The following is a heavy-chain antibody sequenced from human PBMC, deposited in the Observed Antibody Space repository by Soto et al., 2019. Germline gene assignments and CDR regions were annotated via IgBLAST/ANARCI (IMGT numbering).Heavy chain of an antibody. CDR1: GYSFTSYW. CDR2: IYPGDSDT. J-gene: IGHJ3*02. CDR3: AGPDYGGNSGPNAFDI. V-gene: IGHV5-51*01. Sequence: GESLKISCKGSGYSFTSYWIGWVRQMPGKGLEWMGIIYPGDSDTRYSPSFQGQVTISADKSISTAYLQWSSLKASDTAMYYCAGPDYGGNSGPNAFDIWGQGTMVTVSS. D-gene: IGHD4-17*01.